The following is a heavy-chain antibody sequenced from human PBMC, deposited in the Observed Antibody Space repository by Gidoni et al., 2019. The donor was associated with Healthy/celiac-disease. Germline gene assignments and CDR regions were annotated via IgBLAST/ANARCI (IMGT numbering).Heavy chain of an antibody. CDR3: ARGGYYYGSGSYSPSTYYYYGMDV. V-gene: IGHV3-33*01. J-gene: IGHJ6*02. Sequence: QVQLVESGGGVVQPGRSLRLSCAASGFTFSSYGMHWFRKAPGKGLEWVAVIWYDGSNKYYADSVKCRFTISRDNSKNTLYLQMNSLRAEDTAVYYCARGGYYYGSGSYSPSTYYYYGMDVWGQGTTVTVSS. D-gene: IGHD3-10*01. CDR1: GFTFSSYG. CDR2: IWYDGSNK.